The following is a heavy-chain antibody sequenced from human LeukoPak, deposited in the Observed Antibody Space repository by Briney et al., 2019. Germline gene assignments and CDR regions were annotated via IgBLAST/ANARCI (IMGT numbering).Heavy chain of an antibody. CDR2: IYSGGST. V-gene: IGHV3-53*01. D-gene: IGHD3-16*01. J-gene: IGHJ6*02. Sequence: GGSLRLSCVASGFTVSSKYMSWVRQAPGKGLEWVSVIYSGGSTYYGESVKGRLTISRDNSKNTVYLQMNALRAEDSAVYYCARGTVWRLGSYGLDVWGQGTTVTVSS. CDR1: GFTVSSKY. CDR3: ARGTVWRLGSYGLDV.